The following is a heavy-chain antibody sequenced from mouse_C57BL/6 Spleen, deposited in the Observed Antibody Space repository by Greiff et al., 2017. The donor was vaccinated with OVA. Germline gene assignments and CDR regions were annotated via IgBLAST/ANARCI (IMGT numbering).Heavy chain of an antibody. CDR1: GFTFSDYY. Sequence: DVHLVESGGGLVQPGGSLKLSCAASGFTFSDYYMYWVRQTPEKRLEWVAYISNGGGSTYYPDTVKGRFTISRDNAKNTLYLQMSRLKSEDTAMYYCARPYYGSSYDWYFDVWGTGTTVTVSS. J-gene: IGHJ1*03. V-gene: IGHV5-12*01. CDR2: ISNGGGST. CDR3: ARPYYGSSYDWYFDV. D-gene: IGHD1-1*01.